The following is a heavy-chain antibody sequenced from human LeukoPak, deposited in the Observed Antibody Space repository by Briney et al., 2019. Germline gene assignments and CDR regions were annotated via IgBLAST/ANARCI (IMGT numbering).Heavy chain of an antibody. J-gene: IGHJ4*02. CDR3: ARAARFGEAYYFDY. V-gene: IGHV4-30-2*01. CDR1: GGSISSGGYS. Sequence: SQTLSLTCAVSGGSISSGGYSWSWIRQPPGKGLEWIGYIYHSGSTYYNPSLKSRVTISVDRSKNQFSLKLSSVTAADTAVYYCARAARFGEAYYFDYWGQGTLVTVSS. CDR2: IYHSGST. D-gene: IGHD3-10*01.